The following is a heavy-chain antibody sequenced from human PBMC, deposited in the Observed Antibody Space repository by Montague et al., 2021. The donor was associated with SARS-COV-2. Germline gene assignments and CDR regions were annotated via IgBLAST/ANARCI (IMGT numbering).Heavy chain of an antibody. CDR3: ARATGAINMILVVITSVNHYFDS. V-gene: IGHV4-34*01. CDR2: INHSGST. J-gene: IGHJ4*02. D-gene: IGHD3-22*01. Sequence: SETLSLTCAVYGGSFSGYYWTWIRQSPGKGLEWIGEINHSGSTNYSPSLESRVAISVDASKNQFSLKLNSVTAADTAIYYCARATGAINMILVVITSVNHYFDSWGQGALVTVSP. CDR1: GGSFSGYY.